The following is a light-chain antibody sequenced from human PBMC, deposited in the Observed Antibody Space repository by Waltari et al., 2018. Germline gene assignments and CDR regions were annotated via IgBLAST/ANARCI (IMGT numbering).Light chain of an antibody. Sequence: QSVLTKPPSASGTPGQRVTISCSGSSSNIGSNYVYWYQQLPGTTPKLLIYRNNQRPSGVPARFSGAKSGTSASLAISGLRSEDEADYYCAAWDDSLSAVVFGGGTKLTVL. CDR3: AAWDDSLSAVV. V-gene: IGLV1-47*01. J-gene: IGLJ2*01. CDR2: RNN. CDR1: SSNIGSNY.